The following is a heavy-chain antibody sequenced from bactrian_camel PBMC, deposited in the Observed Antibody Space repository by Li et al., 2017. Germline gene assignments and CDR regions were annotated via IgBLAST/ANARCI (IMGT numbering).Heavy chain of an antibody. CDR2: IDSCGLT. Sequence: VQLVESGGGLVQPGGSLRLSCVVSGFTIHNYVMTWVRQAPGKGLEWVATIDSCGLTNYADSVKGRFTISKDNAKNTLFLQMNGLKPEDTAMYYCATGPSRYGGSCLLSPPLYSGWGQGTQVTVS. CDR1: GFTIHNYV. CDR3: ATGPSRYGGSCLLSPPLYSG. J-gene: IGHJ4*01. D-gene: IGHD6*01. V-gene: IGHV3S40*01.